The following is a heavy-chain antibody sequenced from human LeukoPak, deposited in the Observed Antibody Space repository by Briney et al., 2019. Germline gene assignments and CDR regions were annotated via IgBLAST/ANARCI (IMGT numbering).Heavy chain of an antibody. CDR2: ISGYNGNT. Sequence: ASVKVSCKTSGYTFSTYGISWVRQAPGRGLEWMGWISGYNGNTNYAQKFQGRVTMTTDTSTSTAYMELRSLRSDDTAVYYCARDASVTTNDAFDMWGQGTMVTVSS. CDR1: GYTFSTYG. CDR3: ARDASVTTNDAFDM. J-gene: IGHJ3*02. V-gene: IGHV1-18*01. D-gene: IGHD4-17*01.